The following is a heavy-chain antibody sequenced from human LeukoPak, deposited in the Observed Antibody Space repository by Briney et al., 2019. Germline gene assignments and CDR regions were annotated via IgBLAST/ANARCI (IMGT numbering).Heavy chain of an antibody. V-gene: IGHV4-4*07. J-gene: IGHJ4*02. CDR2: FYSSGST. CDR1: GGSISTYY. CDR3: ARVGGYCNSGYCYQYFDY. Sequence: SETLSLTCTVSGGSISTYYWSWIRQPAGKGLEWIGRFYSSGSTNYNPSLRSRVTLSVDTSKNQFSLKVNSVTAADTAVYYCARVGGYCNSGYCYQYFDYWGQGTQVSVSS. D-gene: IGHD2-15*01.